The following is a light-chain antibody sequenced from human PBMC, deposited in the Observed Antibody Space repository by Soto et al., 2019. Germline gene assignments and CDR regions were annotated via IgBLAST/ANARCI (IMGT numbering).Light chain of an antibody. Sequence: EIVLTQSPGTLSLSPGERATLSCRASQSVSSSYLAWYQQKPGQAPRLLIYGASNRATGIPERFSGSGSGTDFTLTISSLQPEDIATYYCQQSYGIPWTFGQGTKVDIK. V-gene: IGKV3-20*01. CDR1: QSVSSSY. CDR3: QQSYGIPWT. J-gene: IGKJ1*01. CDR2: GAS.